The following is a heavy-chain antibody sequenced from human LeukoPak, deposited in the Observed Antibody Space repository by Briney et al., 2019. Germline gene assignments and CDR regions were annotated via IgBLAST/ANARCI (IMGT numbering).Heavy chain of an antibody. D-gene: IGHD6-19*01. V-gene: IGHV3-23*01. J-gene: IGHJ4*02. CDR2: ISGSGGST. Sequence: GGSLRLSCAASRFTFSTYAMSWVRQAPGKGLEWVSAISGSGGSTYYADSVKGRFTISRDNSKNTLYLQMNSLRAEDTAVYYCAKGPQAGWFFDYWGQGTLVTVSS. CDR1: RFTFSTYA. CDR3: AKGPQAGWFFDY.